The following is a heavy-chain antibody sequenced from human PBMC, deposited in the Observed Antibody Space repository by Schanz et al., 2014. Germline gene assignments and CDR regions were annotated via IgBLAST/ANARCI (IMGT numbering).Heavy chain of an antibody. V-gene: IGHV3-33*01. CDR3: ARDAVTSVLTPGFYY. J-gene: IGHJ4*02. Sequence: QVQLVESGGGVVQPGRSLRLSCAASGFTFSSYGMHWVRQAPGKGLEWVAIIWYDGSNKYYADSVKGRFTISRDNAKKSLYLRMNSLRAEDTAVYYCARDAVTSVLTPGFYYWGQGTLVTVSS. D-gene: IGHD4-17*01. CDR2: IWYDGSNK. CDR1: GFTFSSYG.